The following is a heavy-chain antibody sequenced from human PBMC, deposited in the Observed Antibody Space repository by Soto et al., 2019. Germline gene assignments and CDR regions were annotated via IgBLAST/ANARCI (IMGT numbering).Heavy chain of an antibody. J-gene: IGHJ6*02. CDR2: ISYDGSNK. V-gene: IGHV3-30-3*01. CDR3: ARGMGVVPAARGHYYYYGMDV. Sequence: PGGSLRLSCAASGFTFSSYAMHWVRQAPGKGLEWVAVISYDGSNKYYADSVKGRFTISRDNSKNTLYLQMNSLRAEDTAVYYCARGMGVVPAARGHYYYYGMDVWGQGTTVTVSS. CDR1: GFTFSSYA. D-gene: IGHD2-2*01.